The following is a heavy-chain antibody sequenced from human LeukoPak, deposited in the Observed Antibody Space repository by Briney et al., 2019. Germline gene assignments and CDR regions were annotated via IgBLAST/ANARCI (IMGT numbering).Heavy chain of an antibody. J-gene: IGHJ4*02. Sequence: GRSLRLSCAASGFTFSSYALHWVRQAPGKGLEWVAVISYDGTNKYHADSVKGRFTISRDNSKNTLYLQMNSLRAEDTAVYYCARDSTYYYDSGSSGPHYFDYWGQGTLATVSS. CDR1: GFTFSSYA. CDR3: ARDSTYYYDSGSSGPHYFDY. V-gene: IGHV3-30*01. D-gene: IGHD3-10*01. CDR2: ISYDGTNK.